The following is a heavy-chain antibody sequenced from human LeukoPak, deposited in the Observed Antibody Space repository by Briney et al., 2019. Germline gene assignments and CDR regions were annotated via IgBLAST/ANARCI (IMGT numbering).Heavy chain of an antibody. Sequence: GASVNVSCKASVYTFTDYYMHWVRQAPGQGLEWMGWINPDNGGTNYAQKFQGRVTMTRDMSISTAYMELSRLRSDDTAVYYGARDASNSGYDYLCYFDYWGQGTLVTVSS. J-gene: IGHJ4*02. V-gene: IGHV1-2*02. D-gene: IGHD5-12*01. CDR2: INPDNGGT. CDR1: VYTFTDYY. CDR3: ARDASNSGYDYLCYFDY.